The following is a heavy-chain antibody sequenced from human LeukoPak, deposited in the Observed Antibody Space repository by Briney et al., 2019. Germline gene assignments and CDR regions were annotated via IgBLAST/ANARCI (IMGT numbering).Heavy chain of an antibody. D-gene: IGHD1-7*01. CDR1: GFTFSSYS. CDR2: ISSSSSTI. Sequence: GGSLRLSCAASGFTFSSYSMNWVRQAPGKGLEWVSYISSSSSTIYYADSVKGRFTISRDNAKNSLYLQMNSLRAEDTAVYYCAREHWNYVGYDAFDIWGQGTMVTVSS. V-gene: IGHV3-48*01. CDR3: AREHWNYVGYDAFDI. J-gene: IGHJ3*02.